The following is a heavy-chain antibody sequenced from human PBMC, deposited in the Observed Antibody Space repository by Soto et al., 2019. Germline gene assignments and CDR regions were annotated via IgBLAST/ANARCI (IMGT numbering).Heavy chain of an antibody. CDR2: IDPSDSYT. Sequence: EVQLVQSGAEVKKPGESLGLSCQGSGYRFINYWISWLRQMPGKGLEWVGRIDPSDSYTVYSPSFQGHVTISIHTAINTAFLEWRSLQASDTAMYYCVRHGNGTPFYFDFWGRGTLVPVSS. J-gene: IGHJ4*02. CDR3: VRHGNGTPFYFDF. V-gene: IGHV5-10-1*03. D-gene: IGHD1-1*01. CDR1: GYRFINYW.